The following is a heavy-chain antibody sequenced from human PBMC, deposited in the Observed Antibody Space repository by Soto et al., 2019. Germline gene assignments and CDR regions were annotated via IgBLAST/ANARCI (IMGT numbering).Heavy chain of an antibody. Sequence: ASVKISCTASGYTFTSYGISWVRQAPRQGIEWMGWISAYNGNTNYAQKLQGRVTMTTDTSTSTAYMELRSLRSDDTAVYYCARSGVWEPRDYWGQGTLVTVSS. J-gene: IGHJ4*02. CDR2: ISAYNGNT. D-gene: IGHD1-26*01. V-gene: IGHV1-18*01. CDR3: ARSGVWEPRDY. CDR1: GYTFTSYG.